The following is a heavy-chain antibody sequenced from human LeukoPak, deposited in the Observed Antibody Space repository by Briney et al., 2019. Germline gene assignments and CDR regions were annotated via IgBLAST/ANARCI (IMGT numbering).Heavy chain of an antibody. CDR2: IYLYGTT. V-gene: IGHV4-4*02. J-gene: IGHJ6*02. D-gene: IGHD1/OR15-1a*01. CDR1: GGSISSSKW. Sequence: SETLSLTCTVSGGSISSSKWWSWVRQSPVKGLEWIGEIYLYGTTNYNPSFTSRVTMSVDRSRNQFSLKLTSVTAADTAVYYCARQKWEQQGRDYYFNGLDVWGPGTTVIVSS. CDR3: ARQKWEQQGRDYYFNGLDV.